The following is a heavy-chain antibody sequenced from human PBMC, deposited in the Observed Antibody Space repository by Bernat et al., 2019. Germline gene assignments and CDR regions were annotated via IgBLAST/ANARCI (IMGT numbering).Heavy chain of an antibody. CDR2: ISGSGGST. CDR1: GFTFISYA. Sequence: EVQLLESGGGLVQPGGSLRLSCAASGFTFISYAMSWVRQAPGKGLEWVSAISGSGGSTYYADSVKGRFTISRDNSKNTLYLQMNSLRAEDTAVYYCAKDDSYCSSTGCSSPYGMDVWGQGTTVTVSS. V-gene: IGHV3-23*01. J-gene: IGHJ6*02. D-gene: IGHD2-2*01. CDR3: AKDDSYCSSTGCSSPYGMDV.